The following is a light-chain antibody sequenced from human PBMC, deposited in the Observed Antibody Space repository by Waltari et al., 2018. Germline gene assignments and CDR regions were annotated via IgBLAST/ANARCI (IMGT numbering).Light chain of an antibody. V-gene: IGLV1-44*01. CDR1: SSNIGSNT. CDR2: SNK. CDR3: AAWDDSLNGVV. J-gene: IGLJ2*01. Sequence: QSVLTQPPSASGTPGQRVTISCSGSSSNIGSNTVNWYQQPPGTAPKLLIDSNKQRPSGVPDRFSASRFGTSASLAISGLQSEDEADYYCAAWDDSLNGVVFGGGTKLTVL.